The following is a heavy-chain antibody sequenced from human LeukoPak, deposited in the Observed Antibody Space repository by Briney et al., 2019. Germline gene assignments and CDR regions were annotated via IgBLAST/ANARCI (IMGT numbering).Heavy chain of an antibody. V-gene: IGHV4-39*07. CDR1: GDSISSSSYY. D-gene: IGHD6-19*01. J-gene: IGHJ4*02. Sequence: SETLSLTCTVSGDSISSSSYYWGWIRQPPGKGLEWIGSMYYSGSTYYNPSLKSRVTISVDTSKNQFSLKLSSVTAADTAVYYCAREKGMVAVAGTFDYWGQGTLVTVSS. CDR3: AREKGMVAVAGTFDY. CDR2: MYYSGST.